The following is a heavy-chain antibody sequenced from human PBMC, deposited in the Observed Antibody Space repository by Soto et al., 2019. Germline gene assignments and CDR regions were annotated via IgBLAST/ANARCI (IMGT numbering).Heavy chain of an antibody. V-gene: IGHV2-5*02. Sequence: QITLKESGPTLVKPTQTVTLTCTCSGFSLSTSGVGVGWIRQPPGKAPEWLALIYWDDDKRYSPSLKSRLTITKDTSKNQVVLTMTNMDPVDTATYYCAHTPGYNYYYGFVYWGQGTLVTVSS. CDR3: AHTPGYNYYYGFVY. J-gene: IGHJ4*02. CDR1: GFSLSTSGVG. D-gene: IGHD1-20*01. CDR2: IYWDDDK.